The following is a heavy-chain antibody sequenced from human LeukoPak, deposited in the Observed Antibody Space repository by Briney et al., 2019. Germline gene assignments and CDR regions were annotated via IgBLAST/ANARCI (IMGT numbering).Heavy chain of an antibody. CDR3: AKGSGWEVSYYYYYMDV. Sequence: GGSLRLSCAASGFTFSSYGMHWVRQAPGKGLEWVAFIRYDGSNKSYVGSVKGRFTISRDHSKKALYLQMNSLRAEDTAVYYCAKGSGWEVSYYYYYMDVWGKGTTVTISS. CDR1: GFTFSSYG. D-gene: IGHD1-26*01. J-gene: IGHJ6*03. V-gene: IGHV3-30*02. CDR2: IRYDGSNK.